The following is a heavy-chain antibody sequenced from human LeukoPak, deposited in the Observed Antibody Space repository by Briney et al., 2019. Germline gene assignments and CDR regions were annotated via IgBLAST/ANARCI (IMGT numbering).Heavy chain of an antibody. D-gene: IGHD2-15*01. J-gene: IGHJ4*02. Sequence: AGGSLRLSCVASGFTFSTYTMNWVRQAPGKGLEWVSSIYYADSVRGRFTISRDNAKNSLYLQMSSLRVEDTAVYYCARDLKGHHCSGGSCYRPYYFDYWGQGTLVTVSS. CDR2: I. CDR3: ARDLKGHHCSGGSCYRPYYFDY. CDR1: GFTFSTYT. V-gene: IGHV3-21*01.